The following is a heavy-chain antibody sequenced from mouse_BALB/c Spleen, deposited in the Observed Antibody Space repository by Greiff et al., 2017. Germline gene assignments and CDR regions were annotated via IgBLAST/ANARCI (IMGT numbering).Heavy chain of an antibody. J-gene: IGHJ3*01. CDR2: ISYSGST. Sequence: QSGPGLVKPSQSLSLTCTVTGYSITSDYAWNWIRQFPGNKLEWMGYISYSGSTSYNPSLKSRISITRDTSKNQFFLQLNSVTTEDTATYYCAREGNGYYGAWFAYWGQGTLVTVSA. V-gene: IGHV3-2*02. CDR1: GYSITSDYA. CDR3: AREGNGYYGAWFAY. D-gene: IGHD2-3*01.